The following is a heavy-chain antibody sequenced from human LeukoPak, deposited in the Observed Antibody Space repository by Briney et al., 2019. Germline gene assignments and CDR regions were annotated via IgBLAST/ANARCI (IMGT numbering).Heavy chain of an antibody. CDR2: IYTNGST. CDR3: ASDFGNYGDYLDY. D-gene: IGHD4-17*01. J-gene: IGHJ4*02. V-gene: IGHV4-4*07. CDR1: GGSISSHY. Sequence: SETLSLTCTVSGGSISSHYWSWIRQPAGKGLEWIGRIYTNGSTNYNPSLKSRVTMSGDTSKNQFSLKLSSVTAADTAVYYCASDFGNYGDYLDYWGQGTLVTVSS.